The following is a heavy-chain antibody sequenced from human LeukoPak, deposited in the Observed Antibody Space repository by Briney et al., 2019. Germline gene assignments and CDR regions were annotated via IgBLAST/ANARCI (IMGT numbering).Heavy chain of an antibody. D-gene: IGHD3-3*01. CDR2: IYYSGST. CDR1: GGSISSYY. J-gene: IGHJ4*02. Sequence: SETLSLTCTVSGGSISSYYWSWIRQPPGKGLEWIGYIYYSGSTYYNPSLKSRVTISVDTSKNQFSLKLSSVTAADTAVYYCASSRRYDFWSGYGFGYWGQGTLVTVSS. CDR3: ASSRRYDFWSGYGFGY. V-gene: IGHV4-59*08.